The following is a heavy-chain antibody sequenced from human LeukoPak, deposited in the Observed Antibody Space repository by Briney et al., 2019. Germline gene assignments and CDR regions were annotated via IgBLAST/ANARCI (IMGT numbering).Heavy chain of an antibody. J-gene: IGHJ4*02. Sequence: GGSLRISCAASGFTFSDYYMGWIRQAPGKGLEWVSYISSSGSTIYYADSVKGRFTISRDNAKNSLYLQMNSLRAEDTAVYYCARDTGGYCSSTSCQRMDYWGQGTLVTVSS. V-gene: IGHV3-11*04. D-gene: IGHD2-2*01. CDR3: ARDTGGYCSSTSCQRMDY. CDR2: ISSSGSTI. CDR1: GFTFSDYY.